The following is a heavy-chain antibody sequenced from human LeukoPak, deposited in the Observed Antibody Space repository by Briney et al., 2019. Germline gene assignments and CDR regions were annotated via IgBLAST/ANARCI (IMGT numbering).Heavy chain of an antibody. CDR2: IYPGDSDT. J-gene: IGHJ4*02. Sequence: GESLKISCKGSGYSFTSYWISWVRQMPGKGLEWMGIIYPGDSDTRYSPSFQGQVTISADKSISTAYLQWSSLKASDTAMYYCARRVAAAGTPFDYWGQGTLVTVSS. V-gene: IGHV5-51*01. D-gene: IGHD6-13*01. CDR3: ARRVAAAGTPFDY. CDR1: GYSFTSYW.